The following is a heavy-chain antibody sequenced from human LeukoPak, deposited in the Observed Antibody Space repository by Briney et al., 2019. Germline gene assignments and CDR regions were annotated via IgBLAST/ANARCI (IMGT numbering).Heavy chain of an antibody. CDR3: AKGFFYYDSSGYPYFDY. V-gene: IGHV3-30*18. J-gene: IGHJ4*02. CDR2: TSYDGSNK. CDR1: GFTFSSYG. D-gene: IGHD3-22*01. Sequence: GRSLRLSCAASGFTFSSYGMHWVRQAPGKGLEWVAVTSYDGSNKYYADSVKGRFTISRDNSKNTLYLQMNSLRAEDTAVYYCAKGFFYYDSSGYPYFDYWGQGTLVTVSS.